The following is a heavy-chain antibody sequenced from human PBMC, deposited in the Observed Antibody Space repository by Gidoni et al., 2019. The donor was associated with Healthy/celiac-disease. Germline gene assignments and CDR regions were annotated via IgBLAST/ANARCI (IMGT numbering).Heavy chain of an antibody. J-gene: IGHJ6*02. CDR2: ISGSGGST. CDR3: AKLHDYGDYVAYYYYGMDV. Sequence: ELLLLESGGGSVQPGGSLRLSCAASGFTFSSHALSWVRQAPGKGLEWVSAISGSGGSTYYAGSVKGRFTISRDNSKNTLYLQMNSLRAEDTAVYYCAKLHDYGDYVAYYYYGMDVWGQGTTVTVSS. D-gene: IGHD4-17*01. V-gene: IGHV3-23*01. CDR1: GFTFSSHA.